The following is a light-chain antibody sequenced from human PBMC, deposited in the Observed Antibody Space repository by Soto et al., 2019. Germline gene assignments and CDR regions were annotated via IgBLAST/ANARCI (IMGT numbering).Light chain of an antibody. V-gene: IGLV2-14*03. CDR3: SSFRSSSTSYV. CDR2: DVS. J-gene: IGLJ1*01. Sequence: QSVLTQPASVSGSPGQSITLSCTGTSSDIGDSNYVSWYQQHPVKAPKLVIYDVSNRPSGVSNRVSGSKSANTASLTISGLQDEDDADYYCSSFRSSSTSYVFGPGTKVTVL. CDR1: SSDIGDSNY.